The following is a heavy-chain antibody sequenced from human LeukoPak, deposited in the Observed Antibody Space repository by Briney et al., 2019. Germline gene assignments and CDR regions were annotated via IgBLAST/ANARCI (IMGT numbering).Heavy chain of an antibody. J-gene: IGHJ5*02. D-gene: IGHD2-15*01. CDR2: IYYSGST. Sequence: PSETLSLTCTVSGGSITSGSYYWGWIRQPRGKGLEWIGSIYYSGSTYYNPSLKSRVTISVDTSNKLFSLKLSSVTAADTAVYYCARVSCSGGACPFGSWFDPWGQGTLVTVSS. CDR3: ARVSCSGGACPFGSWFDP. CDR1: GGSITSGSYY. V-gene: IGHV4-39*02.